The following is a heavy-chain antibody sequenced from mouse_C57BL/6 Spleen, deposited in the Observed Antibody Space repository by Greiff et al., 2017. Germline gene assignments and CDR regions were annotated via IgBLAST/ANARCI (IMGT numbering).Heavy chain of an antibody. CDR1: GYTFTSYW. D-gene: IGHD4-1*01. CDR3: ARGGTEAMDY. Sequence: QVQLKQPGAELVKPGASVKLSCKASGYTFTSYWMHWVKQRPGQGLEWIGMIHPNSGSTNYNEKFKSKATLTVDKSSSTAYMQLSSLTSEDSAVYYCARGGTEAMDYWGQGTSVTVSS. J-gene: IGHJ4*01. CDR2: IHPNSGST. V-gene: IGHV1-64*01.